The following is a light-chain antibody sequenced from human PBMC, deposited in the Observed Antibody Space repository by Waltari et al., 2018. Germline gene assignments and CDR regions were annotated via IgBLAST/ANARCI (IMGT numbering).Light chain of an antibody. V-gene: IGKV4-1*01. CDR1: QNILYSSTTKNH. Sequence: DIVMTQSPDSLAVSLGERATINCKSSQNILYSSTTKNHLAWYQHKPGQPPKLLIYWASTRESGVADRFSGSGSETDFTLTISSLQAEDVAVYYCQQYYSIPYTFGQGTKLEIK. J-gene: IGKJ2*01. CDR3: QQYYSIPYT. CDR2: WAS.